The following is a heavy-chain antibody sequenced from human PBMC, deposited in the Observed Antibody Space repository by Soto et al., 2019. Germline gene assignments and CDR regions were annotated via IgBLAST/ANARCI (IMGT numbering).Heavy chain of an antibody. J-gene: IGHJ4*02. D-gene: IGHD6-13*01. CDR2: IYHSGST. CDR3: ARESVAAAGSPFDY. Sequence: LSLTCAVSGGSISSSNWWSWVRQPPGKGLEWIGEIYHSGSTNYNPSLKSRVTISVDKSKNQFSLKLSSVTAADTAVYYCARESVAAAGSPFDYWGQGTLVTVSS. CDR1: GGSISSSNW. V-gene: IGHV4-4*02.